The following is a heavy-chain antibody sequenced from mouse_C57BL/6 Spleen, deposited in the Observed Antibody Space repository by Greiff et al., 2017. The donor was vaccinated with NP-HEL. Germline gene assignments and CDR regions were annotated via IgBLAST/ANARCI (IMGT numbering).Heavy chain of an antibody. CDR3: ARGGSFYYGSSYGYFDY. Sequence: EVQLQQSVAELVRPGASVKLSCTASGFNIKNTYMHWVKQRPEQGLEWIGRIDPANGNTKYAPKFQGKATITADTSSNTAYLQLSSLTSEDTAIYYCARGGSFYYGSSYGYFDYWGQGTTLTVSS. CDR2: IDPANGNT. J-gene: IGHJ2*01. D-gene: IGHD1-1*01. CDR1: GFNIKNTY. V-gene: IGHV14-3*01.